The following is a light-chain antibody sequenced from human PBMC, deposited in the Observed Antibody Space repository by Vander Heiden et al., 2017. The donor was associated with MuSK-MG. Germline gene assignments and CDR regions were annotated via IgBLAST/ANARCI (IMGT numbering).Light chain of an antibody. CDR3: QEWDSSTACPV. V-gene: IGLV3-1*01. CDR1: KLGDKY. Sequence: SYELTQPPSVSVSPGQTASITCSGDKLGDKYACWYQQKPGQSPVLVIYQDSKRPSGIPERFSGSNSGNTATLTISGTQAMDEADYYCQEWDSSTACPVFGGGTKLTVL. J-gene: IGLJ2*01. CDR2: QDS.